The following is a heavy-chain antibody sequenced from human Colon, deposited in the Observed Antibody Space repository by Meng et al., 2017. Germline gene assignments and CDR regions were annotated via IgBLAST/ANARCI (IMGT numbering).Heavy chain of an antibody. CDR2: IYPGDSDI. Sequence: GGSLRLSCKASGYSFSSYWIVWVRQMPGKGLEWMGIIYPGDSDIKYSPSFQGQVTISGDKSISTAYLQWSSLKASDTAMYYCARRSYCDGDCTVYPHYYYGMDVWGQGTTVTVSS. CDR3: ARRSYCDGDCTVYPHYYYGMDV. D-gene: IGHD2-21*02. J-gene: IGHJ6*02. V-gene: IGHV5-51*01. CDR1: GYSFSSYW.